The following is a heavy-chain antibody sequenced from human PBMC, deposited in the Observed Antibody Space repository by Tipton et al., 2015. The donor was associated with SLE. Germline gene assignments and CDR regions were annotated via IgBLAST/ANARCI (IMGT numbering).Heavy chain of an antibody. J-gene: IGHJ4*02. CDR1: GFTFSTYV. D-gene: IGHD1-20*01. V-gene: IGHV3-30-3*01. Sequence: SLRLSCAASGFTFSTYVMHWVRQAPGKGLEWVAVISYDGSKKYFADSVKGRFTISRDNSKNTLYLQMNSLRAEDTAVYYCAKGGYTWDYFDYWGQGTLVTVSS. CDR2: ISYDGSKK. CDR3: AKGGYTWDYFDY.